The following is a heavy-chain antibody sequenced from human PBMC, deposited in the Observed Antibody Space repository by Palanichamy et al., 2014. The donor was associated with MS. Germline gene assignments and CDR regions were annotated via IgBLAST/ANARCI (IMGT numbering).Heavy chain of an antibody. V-gene: IGHV1-69*01. CDR1: GGTFSSYA. J-gene: IGHJ6*02. D-gene: IGHD3-10*01. CDR2: IIPIFGTA. Sequence: QLVQSGAEVKKPGSSVKVSCKASGGTFSSYAISWVRQAPGQGLEWMGGIIPIFGTANYAQKFQGRVTITADESTSTAYMELSSLRSEDTAVYYCARRSGKYYGSGSYEFDYYYYGMDVWGQGTTVTVSS. CDR3: ARRSGKYYGSGSYEFDYYYYGMDV.